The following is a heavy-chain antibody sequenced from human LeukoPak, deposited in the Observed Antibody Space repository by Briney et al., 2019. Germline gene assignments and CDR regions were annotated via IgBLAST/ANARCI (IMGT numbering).Heavy chain of an antibody. CDR3: AREPLFCSSTSCYIYFQH. CDR2: IWYDASNK. CDR1: GFTFSSYG. V-gene: IGHV3-33*01. D-gene: IGHD2-2*02. Sequence: PGGSLRLSCAASGFTFSSYGMHWVRQAPGKGLEWVAVIWYDASNKYYADSVKGPFTISRDNSKNTLYLQMNSLRAEDTAVYYCAREPLFCSSTSCYIYFQHWGQGTLVTVSS. J-gene: IGHJ1*01.